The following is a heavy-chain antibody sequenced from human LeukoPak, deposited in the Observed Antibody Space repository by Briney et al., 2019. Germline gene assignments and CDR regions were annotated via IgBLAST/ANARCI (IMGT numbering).Heavy chain of an antibody. V-gene: IGHV3-7*05. CDR1: GFIFSNYW. J-gene: IGHJ1*01. CDR3: ARVGGQWLVLRYFQR. D-gene: IGHD6-19*01. CDR2: IKQDGSEK. Sequence: PGGSLRLSCSASGFIFSNYWMTWVRQAPGKGLEWVANIKQDGSEKYYVDSVKGRFTISRDNAKNSLYLQMNSLRAEDTAVYYCARVGGQWLVLRYFQRWGQGTLVTVSS.